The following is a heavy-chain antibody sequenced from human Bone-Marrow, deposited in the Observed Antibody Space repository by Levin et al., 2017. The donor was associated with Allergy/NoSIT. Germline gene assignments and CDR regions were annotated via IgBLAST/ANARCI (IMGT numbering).Heavy chain of an antibody. CDR1: GYILTTYW. CDR3: MRHAQPYCSSSSCYRRANFDM. V-gene: IGHV5-51*01. D-gene: IGHD2-2*02. CDR2: INPADSDT. Sequence: AGESLKISCKGSGYILTTYWVAWVRQMPGKGLEWMGIINPADSDTRYNPSFQGQVTISIDMSISTAYLQWSSLKASDSAMYYCMRHAQPYCSSSSCYRRANFDMWGQGTKVTVSS. J-gene: IGHJ3*02.